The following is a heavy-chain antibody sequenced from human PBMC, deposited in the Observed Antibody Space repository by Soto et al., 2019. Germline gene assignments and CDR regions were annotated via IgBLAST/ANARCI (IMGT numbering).Heavy chain of an antibody. CDR3: ARVGVLAHANFDY. CDR2: INPSGGSR. D-gene: IGHD2-21*01. V-gene: IGHV1-46*01. CDR1: GYTFTSYY. J-gene: IGHJ4*02. Sequence: ASVKVSCKASGYTFTSYYIHWVRLAPGQGLEWMGIINPSGGSRGYAQKFQGRVTMTSDTSTSIVYMELSSLRSEDTAVYYCARVGVLAHANFDYWGQGTLVTVSS.